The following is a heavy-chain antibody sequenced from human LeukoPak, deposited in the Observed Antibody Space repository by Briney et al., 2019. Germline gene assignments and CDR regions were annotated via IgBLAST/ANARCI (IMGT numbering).Heavy chain of an antibody. CDR2: ISGSGGST. V-gene: IGHV3-23*01. Sequence: PGGSLRLSCAASGFTFSSYAMSWVRQAPGKGLEWVSAISGSGGSTYYADSVKGRFTISRDNSKNTLYLQMNSLRAEDTAVYYCARGWIDSSGYRLRAFGYWGQGTLVTVSS. J-gene: IGHJ4*02. CDR1: GFTFSSYA. CDR3: ARGWIDSSGYRLRAFGY. D-gene: IGHD3-22*01.